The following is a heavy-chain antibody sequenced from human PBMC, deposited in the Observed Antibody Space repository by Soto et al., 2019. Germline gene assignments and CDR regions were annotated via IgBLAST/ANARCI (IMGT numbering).Heavy chain of an antibody. V-gene: IGHV4-30-4*01. CDR3: ARGVKFYYDSSGYYYFDY. Sequence: SETLSLTCTVSGGSISSGDYCWSWIRQPPGKGLEWIGYIYYSGNPYYNPSLKSRVTMSVDTSKNQFSLKLSSVTAADTAVYYCARGVKFYYDSSGYYYFDYWGQGTLVTVSS. CDR1: GGSISSGDYC. CDR2: IYYSGNP. J-gene: IGHJ4*02. D-gene: IGHD3-22*01.